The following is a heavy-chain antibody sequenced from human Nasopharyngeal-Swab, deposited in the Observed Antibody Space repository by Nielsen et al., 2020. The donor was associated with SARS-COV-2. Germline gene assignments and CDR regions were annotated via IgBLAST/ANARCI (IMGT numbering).Heavy chain of an antibody. Sequence: GESLKISCAASGLTFSSYSMNRVRQAPGKGLEWVSYISSSSSTIYYADSVKGRFTISRDNAKNSLYLQMNSLRDEDTAVYYCARGATILGGHASRMDVWGQGTTVTVSS. CDR3: ARGATILGGHASRMDV. CDR1: GLTFSSYS. D-gene: IGHD3-3*01. J-gene: IGHJ6*02. V-gene: IGHV3-48*02. CDR2: ISSSSSTI.